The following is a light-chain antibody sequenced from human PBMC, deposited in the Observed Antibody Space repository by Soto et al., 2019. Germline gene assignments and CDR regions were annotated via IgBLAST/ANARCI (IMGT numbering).Light chain of an antibody. CDR3: HPRSRWPRT. CDR2: YVS. J-gene: IGKJ2*01. CDR1: ESVSSTS. V-gene: IGKV3-11*01. Sequence: EIVLTQSPATLSLSPGERATLSCSASESVSSTSLTWLQHRPGQAPRLLIYYVSTRAPVIPARFSGSGSGTDFTLTISNLEPEDFAVYYCHPRSRWPRTFGKGTKLDMK.